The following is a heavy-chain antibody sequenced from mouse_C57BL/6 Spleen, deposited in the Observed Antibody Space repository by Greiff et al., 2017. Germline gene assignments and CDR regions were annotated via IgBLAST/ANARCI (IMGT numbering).Heavy chain of an antibody. Sequence: HHSGAELMKPGASVKLSCKATGYTFTGYWIEWVKQRPGHGLEWIGEIFPASGSTNYNEKFKGKATFTADTSSNTAYMQLSSLTAEDSAIFYCARAGDGCYGVFFWGRGTAITVS. CDR2: IFPASGST. J-gene: IGHJ2*01. V-gene: IGHV1-9*01. CDR3: ARAGDGCYGVFF. CDR1: GYTFTGYW. D-gene: IGHD2-3*01.